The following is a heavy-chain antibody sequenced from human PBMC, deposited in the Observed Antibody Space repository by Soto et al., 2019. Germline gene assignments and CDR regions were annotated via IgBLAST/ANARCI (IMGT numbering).Heavy chain of an antibody. CDR2: IDPSNSYI. D-gene: IGHD1-1*01. CDR1: GYSFTTHW. Sequence: PGESLKISCQGSGYSFTTHWITWVRQTPGKGLEWMGRIDPSNSYINYSPSFQGHVTISVDRSISTASLQWSSLEASDNAIYYGARRLSGPKEEYKAYYFYGLDVWGQGTKVTVSS. J-gene: IGHJ6*02. V-gene: IGHV5-10-1*01. CDR3: ARRLSGPKEEYKAYYFYGLDV.